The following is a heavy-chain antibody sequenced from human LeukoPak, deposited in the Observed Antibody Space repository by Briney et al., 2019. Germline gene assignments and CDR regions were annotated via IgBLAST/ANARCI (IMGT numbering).Heavy chain of an antibody. D-gene: IGHD6-13*01. J-gene: IGHJ6*02. CDR1: GGSISSGGYY. CDR2: IYYSGST. Sequence: SETLSLTCTVSGGSISSGGYYRSWIRQHPGKGLEWIGYIYYSGSTYYNPSLKSRVTISVDTSKNQFSLKLSSVTAADTAVYYCASHIAAAGTDYGMDVWGQGTTVTVSS. CDR3: ASHIAAAGTDYGMDV. V-gene: IGHV4-31*03.